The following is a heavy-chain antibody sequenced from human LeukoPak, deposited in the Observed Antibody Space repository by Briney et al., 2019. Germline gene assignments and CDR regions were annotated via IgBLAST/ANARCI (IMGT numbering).Heavy chain of an antibody. CDR1: EFTFSSYG. Sequence: GRSLRLSCAASEFTFSSYGMHWVRQAPGKGLEWVALISYDGSNKYYADSVKGRFTISRDNSKNTLYLQMNSLRAEDTAVYYCAKWYYDFWSGYSYYYYYGMDVWGQGTTVTVSS. CDR3: AKWYYDFWSGYSYYYYYGMDV. D-gene: IGHD3-3*01. CDR2: ISYDGSNK. J-gene: IGHJ6*02. V-gene: IGHV3-30*18.